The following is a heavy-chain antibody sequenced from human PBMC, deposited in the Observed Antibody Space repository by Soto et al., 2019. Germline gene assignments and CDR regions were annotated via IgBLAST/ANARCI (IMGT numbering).Heavy chain of an antibody. CDR1: GYTFTSFS. D-gene: IGHD1-26*01. CDR2: ISAYNGDT. J-gene: IGHJ6*02. CDR3: ARGGRTDGLDV. Sequence: ASVKVSCKTSGYTFTSFSITWVRQAPGQGLEWMGWISAYNGDTDHAQNLQGRVTMTTDTSTSTAYMEMRSLRSDDTAVYYCARGGRTDGLDVWGQGTTVTVSS. V-gene: IGHV1-18*04.